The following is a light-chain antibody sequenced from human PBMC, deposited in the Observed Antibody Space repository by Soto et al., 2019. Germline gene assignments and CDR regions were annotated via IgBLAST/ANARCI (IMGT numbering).Light chain of an antibody. CDR1: SSDIGRNV. J-gene: IGLJ3*02. Sequence: QAVVTQPPSASGTPGQRVTISCSGGSSDIGRNVVYWYQHLPGTAPKLVIYMNNQRPSGVPDRFSGSKSGSSASLAISGLQSEDEAHYYCATWDDNMNVGVFGGGTTLTVL. V-gene: IGLV1-44*01. CDR3: ATWDDNMNVGV. CDR2: MNN.